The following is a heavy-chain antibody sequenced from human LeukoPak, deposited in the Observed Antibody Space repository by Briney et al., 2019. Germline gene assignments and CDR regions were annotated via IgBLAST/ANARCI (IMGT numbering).Heavy chain of an antibody. Sequence: ASVTVSCTASGYTFTSYYMHWVRQAPGQGLEWMGIINPSGGSTSYAQKFQGRVTMTRDTSTSTVYMELSSLRSEDTAVYYCARGRLLTGFDYWGQGTLVTVSS. V-gene: IGHV1-46*01. J-gene: IGHJ4*02. D-gene: IGHD7-27*01. CDR2: INPSGGST. CDR1: GYTFTSYY. CDR3: ARGRLLTGFDY.